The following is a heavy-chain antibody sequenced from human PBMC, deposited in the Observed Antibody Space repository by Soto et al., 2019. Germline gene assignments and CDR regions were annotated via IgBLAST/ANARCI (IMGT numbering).Heavy chain of an antibody. CDR2: VIPIFGTA. Sequence: AAVKVSCKACGGTFISYAIIWVRQAPGRGGEWMGGVIPIFGTANYAQKFQGRVTITADESTSTAHMELRSLRSDDTAVYYCERSGSVRYQLLKRGMDVWGQGTTVTVSS. J-gene: IGHJ6*02. CDR3: ERSGSVRYQLLKRGMDV. CDR1: GGTFISYA. D-gene: IGHD2-2*01. V-gene: IGHV1-69*13.